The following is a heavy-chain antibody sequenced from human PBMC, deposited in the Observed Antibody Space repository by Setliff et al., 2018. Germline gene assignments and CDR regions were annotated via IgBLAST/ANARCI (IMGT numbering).Heavy chain of an antibody. CDR3: ARVRDCSGGICHRGFHHYMDV. J-gene: IGHJ6*03. CDR2: IIPMFGTT. D-gene: IGHD2-15*01. V-gene: IGHV1-69*13. Sequence: ASVKVSCKASGGTFSTYAIDWVRQAPGQGLEWMGGIIPMFGTTNYARKFQGRVTITADESTITAYMELSSLRSEDTAVHYCARVRDCSGGICHRGFHHYMDVWGKGTTVTVSS. CDR1: GGTFSTYA.